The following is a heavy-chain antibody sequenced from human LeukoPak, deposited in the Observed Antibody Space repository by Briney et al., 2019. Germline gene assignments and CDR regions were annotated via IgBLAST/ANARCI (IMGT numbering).Heavy chain of an antibody. Sequence: SETLSLTCTVSGGSISSHYWSWIRQPPGKGLEWMGDIYYSGSTNYNPSLKSRVTISVDTSKNQFSLKLSSVTAADTAVYYCARDVRGGYYYYMDVWGKGTTVTVSS. CDR1: GGSISSHY. CDR2: IYYSGST. J-gene: IGHJ6*03. V-gene: IGHV4-59*11. CDR3: ARDVRGGYYYYMDV.